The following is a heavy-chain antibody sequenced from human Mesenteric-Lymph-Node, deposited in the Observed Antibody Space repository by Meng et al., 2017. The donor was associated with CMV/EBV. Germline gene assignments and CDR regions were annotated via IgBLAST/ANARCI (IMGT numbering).Heavy chain of an antibody. J-gene: IGHJ4*02. CDR2: IYSGGST. CDR1: GFPVTRNY. V-gene: IGHV3-53*01. CDR3: ARDHMVRGAFDY. Sequence: LSCAASGFPVTRNYMSWVRQAPGKGLEWVSVIYSGGSTYYADSVKGRFTISRDNSKNTLYLQMNSLRAEDTAVYYCARDHMVRGAFDYWGQGTLVTVSS. D-gene: IGHD3-10*01.